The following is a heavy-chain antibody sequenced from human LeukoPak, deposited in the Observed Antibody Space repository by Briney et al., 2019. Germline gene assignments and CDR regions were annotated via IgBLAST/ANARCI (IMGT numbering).Heavy chain of an antibody. CDR1: GFTFDDYA. Sequence: HSGRSLRLSCAASGFTFDDYAMHWVRQAPGKGLEWVSGISWNSGSIGYADSVKGRFTISRDNAKNSLYLQMNSLRAEDTALYYCAKGLGARYPGGIDYWGQGTLVTVSS. CDR2: ISWNSGSI. J-gene: IGHJ4*02. V-gene: IGHV3-9*01. D-gene: IGHD1-1*01. CDR3: AKGLGARYPGGIDY.